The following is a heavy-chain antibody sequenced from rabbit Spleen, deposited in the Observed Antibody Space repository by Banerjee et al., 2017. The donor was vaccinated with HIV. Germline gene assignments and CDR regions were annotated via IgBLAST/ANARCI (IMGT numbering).Heavy chain of an antibody. V-gene: IGHV1S40*01. J-gene: IGHJ4*01. CDR3: ARFPNGIHYTNLDL. CDR1: GFSFSSSYD. CDR2: IYTANVKT. Sequence: QSLEESGGDLVKPGASLTLTCTASGFSFSSSYDMCWVRQAPGKGLEWIGCIYTANVKTYYASWAKGRFTISKSSSTTVTLQMTGLTAADTAAYFCARFPNGIHYTNLDLWGQGTLVTVS. D-gene: IGHD8-1*01.